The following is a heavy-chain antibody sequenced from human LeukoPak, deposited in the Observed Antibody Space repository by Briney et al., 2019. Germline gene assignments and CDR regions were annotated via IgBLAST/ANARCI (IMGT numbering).Heavy chain of an antibody. D-gene: IGHD3-22*01. CDR1: GGSISSGSYY. CDR3: ARTWIVVVMGAFDI. CDR2: IYTSGST. J-gene: IGHJ3*02. V-gene: IGHV4-61*02. Sequence: SETLSLTCTVSGGSISSGSYYWSWIRQPAGKGLEWIGRIYTSGSTNYNPSLKSRVTISVDTSKNQFSLKLSSVTAADTAVYYCARTWIVVVMGAFDIWGQGTMVTASS.